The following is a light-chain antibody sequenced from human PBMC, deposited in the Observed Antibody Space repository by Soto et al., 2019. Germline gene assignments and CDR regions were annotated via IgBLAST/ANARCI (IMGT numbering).Light chain of an antibody. V-gene: IGLV1-51*01. CDR3: CSYASSSSYV. CDR2: DDN. Sequence: QSVLTQPPSVSAAPGQKVTISCSGSSSNIGGNSVSWYQQLPGTAPKLLIYDDNKRPSGIPDRFSGSKSGTSATLGITGFQTGDEADYYCCSYASSSSYVFGTGTKVTVL. CDR1: SSNIGGNS. J-gene: IGLJ1*01.